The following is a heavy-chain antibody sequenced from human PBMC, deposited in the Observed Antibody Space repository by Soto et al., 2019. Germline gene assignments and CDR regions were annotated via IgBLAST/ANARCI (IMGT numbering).Heavy chain of an antibody. D-gene: IGHD3-22*01. V-gene: IGHV3-30*18. J-gene: IGHJ6*02. CDR1: GFPFSSFG. CDR2: ISYDGSNK. CDR3: AKERGHYYDSIGQRYYYYYYVIDF. Sequence: GGSLRLSCAASGFPFSSFGMHWVRQGPGKGLEWVAVISYDGSNKYYADSVKGRFTISRDNSKNTLYLQMNSLRAEDTAVYYCAKERGHYYDSIGQRYYYYYYVIDFWGQGTTVTGSS.